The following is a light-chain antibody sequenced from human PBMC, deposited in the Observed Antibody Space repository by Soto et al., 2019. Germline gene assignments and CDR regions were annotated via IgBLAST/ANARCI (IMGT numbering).Light chain of an antibody. CDR1: SSDIGSYDH. CDR3: ISYTDRQSDL. V-gene: IGLV2-14*03. J-gene: IGLJ1*01. Sequence: QSVLTQPASVSRSPGQSITISCSGTSSDIGSYDHVAWYQQFPGKSPKLIIYAVSDRPSGVSDRFSGSKSGISASLTISGLQTEDEADYYCISYTDRQSDLFGTGTKVTVL. CDR2: AVS.